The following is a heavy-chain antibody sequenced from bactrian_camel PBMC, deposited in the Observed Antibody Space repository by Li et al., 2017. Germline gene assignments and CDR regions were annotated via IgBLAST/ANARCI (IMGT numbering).Heavy chain of an antibody. CDR2: LDGDGDT. J-gene: IGHJ6*01. V-gene: IGHV3S1*01. CDR3: ATGDPDVGYRGMERFGY. CDR1: GYATRAYC. Sequence: QLVESGGGSVQAGESLRLSCQASGYATRAYCMAWFRQSPGKEREGVATLDGDGDTSYIDSVRGRFTVTKDNAKNTLYLQMNSLKSEESALYYCATGDPDVGYRGMERFGYWGQGTQVTVS. D-gene: IGHD5*01.